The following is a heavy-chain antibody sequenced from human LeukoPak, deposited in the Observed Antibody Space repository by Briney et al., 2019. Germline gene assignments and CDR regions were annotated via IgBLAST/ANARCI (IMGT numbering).Heavy chain of an antibody. CDR1: GYSFSSHG. CDR2: IWYDGSNR. Sequence: GRSLRLSCATSGYSFSSHGMHWVRQAPGKGLERVALIWYDGSNRNYADSVKGRFTISRDDSKNTLYLQMNSLRAEDTALYFCARDLSFGSMSFDDWGQGTLVTVSS. D-gene: IGHD2/OR15-2a*01. V-gene: IGHV3-33*01. J-gene: IGHJ4*02. CDR3: ARDLSFGSMSFDD.